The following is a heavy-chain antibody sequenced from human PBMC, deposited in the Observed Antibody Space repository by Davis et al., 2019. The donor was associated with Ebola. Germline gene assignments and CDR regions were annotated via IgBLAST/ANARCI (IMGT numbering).Heavy chain of an antibody. CDR1: GFTFSSYW. D-gene: IGHD6-19*01. V-gene: IGHV3-74*01. J-gene: IGHJ4*02. CDR3: ARVSSGWGAFDY. Sequence: GESLKISCAASGFTFSSYWMHWVRQAPGKGLVWVSRITSDGSGTSYADSVRGRFTISRDNARNTLYLQMNSLRAEDAAVYYCARVSSGWGAFDYWGQGTLVTVSS. CDR2: ITSDGSGT.